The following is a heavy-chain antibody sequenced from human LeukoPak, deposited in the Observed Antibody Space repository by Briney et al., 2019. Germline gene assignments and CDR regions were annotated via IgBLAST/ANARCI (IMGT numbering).Heavy chain of an antibody. V-gene: IGHV3-74*01. J-gene: IGHJ4*02. Sequence: GGSLRLSCAASGNYWMHWVRQVPGKGLVWVSHINSDGSWTSYADSVKGRSTISKDNAKNTVYLQMNSLRAEDTAVYYCVSFYETYWGRGTLVTVSS. D-gene: IGHD2/OR15-2a*01. CDR3: VSFYETY. CDR2: INSDGSWT. CDR1: GNYW.